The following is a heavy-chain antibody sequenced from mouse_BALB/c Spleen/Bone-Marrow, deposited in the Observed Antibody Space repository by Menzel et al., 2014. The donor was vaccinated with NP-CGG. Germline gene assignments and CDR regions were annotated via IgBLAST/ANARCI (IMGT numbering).Heavy chain of an antibody. CDR1: GFTFSDFY. CDR3: ARDVGYGNYFVY. D-gene: IGHD2-10*02. CDR2: SRNKAKYYTT. Sequence: VQLKQSGGGLVQPGDSLRLSCATSGFTFSDFYMAWVRQPPGKRLEWIAASRNKAKYYTTEYSASVKGRFIVSRDTSQSVLYLQMNALRAEDTAIYYCARDVGYGNYFVYWGQGTLVTVSA. V-gene: IGHV7-1*02. J-gene: IGHJ3*01.